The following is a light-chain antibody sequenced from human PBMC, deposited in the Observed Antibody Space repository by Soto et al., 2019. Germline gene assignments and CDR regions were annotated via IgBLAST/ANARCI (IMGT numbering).Light chain of an antibody. CDR1: QSVSSSA. Sequence: EIVLTQSPGTLSMSPGERATLSCRASQSVSSSALAWYQQTPGQAPRLLIFGASSRATGIPDRFSGSGSGTDFTLTISRLEPEDFAGYFCQQYGSSPTFGQGTKVEIK. CDR2: GAS. V-gene: IGKV3-20*01. CDR3: QQYGSSPT. J-gene: IGKJ1*01.